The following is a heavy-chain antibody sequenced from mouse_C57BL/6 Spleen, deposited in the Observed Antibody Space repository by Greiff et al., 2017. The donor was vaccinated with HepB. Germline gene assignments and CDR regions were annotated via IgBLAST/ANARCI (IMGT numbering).Heavy chain of an antibody. CDR2: IYPGDGDT. J-gene: IGHJ3*01. D-gene: IGHD2-3*01. V-gene: IGHV1-82*01. CDR3: AKGAKIYEGYWFAY. Sequence: VQLQQSGPELVKPGASVKISCKASGYAFSSSWMNWVKQRPGKGLEWIGRIYPGDGDTNYNGKFKGKATLTADKSSSTAYMQLSSLTSEDSAVYFCAKGAKIYEGYWFAYWGQGTLVTVSA. CDR1: GYAFSSSW.